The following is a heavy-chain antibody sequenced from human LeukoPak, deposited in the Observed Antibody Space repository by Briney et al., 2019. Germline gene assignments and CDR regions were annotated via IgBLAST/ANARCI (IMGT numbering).Heavy chain of an antibody. Sequence: GGSLRLSCAASGFIVSSNYMSWVRQAPGKGLEWVSVIYSGGSTYYADSVKGRFTISRHNSKDTLYLQMNSLRAEDTAVYYCAREALWFGDLWGQGTLVTVSS. CDR1: GFIVSSNY. V-gene: IGHV3-53*04. CDR3: AREALWFGDL. D-gene: IGHD3-10*01. CDR2: IYSGGST. J-gene: IGHJ4*02.